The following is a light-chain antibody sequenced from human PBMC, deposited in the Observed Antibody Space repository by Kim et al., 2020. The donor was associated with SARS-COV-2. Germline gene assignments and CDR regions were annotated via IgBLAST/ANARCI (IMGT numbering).Light chain of an antibody. J-gene: IGKJ2*01. Sequence: ASVGDTVTITCRARQSISNYLNWYQQKPGKAPKLLIHAASSLQNGVPSRFSGSGFGTDFTLTISSLQPEDFATYSCQQSFRTPPYTFGQGTKLEI. CDR1: QSISNY. CDR3: QQSFRTPPYT. CDR2: AAS. V-gene: IGKV1-39*01.